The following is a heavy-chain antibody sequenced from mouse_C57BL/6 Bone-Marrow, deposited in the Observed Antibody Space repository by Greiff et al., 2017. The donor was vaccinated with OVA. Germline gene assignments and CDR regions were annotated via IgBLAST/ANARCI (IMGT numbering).Heavy chain of an antibody. Sequence: QVQLQQPGAELVMPGASVKLSCKASGYTFTSYWMHWVKQRPGQGLEWIGEIDPSDSYTNYNQKFKGKSTLTVDKSSSTAYMQLSSLTSEDSAVYYCAKVLSNCVGYYAMDYWGQGTSVSVSS. J-gene: IGHJ4*01. CDR3: AKVLSNCVGYYAMDY. CDR1: GYTFTSYW. CDR2: IDPSDSYT. V-gene: IGHV1-69*01. D-gene: IGHD2-5*01.